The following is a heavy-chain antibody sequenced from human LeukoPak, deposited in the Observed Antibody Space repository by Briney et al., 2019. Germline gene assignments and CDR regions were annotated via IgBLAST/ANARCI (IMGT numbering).Heavy chain of an antibody. D-gene: IGHD3-22*01. CDR3: ARQRGYHYDSATNRFSDL. V-gene: IGHV4-39*01. J-gene: IGHJ5*02. CDR1: GGSISSSSYY. Sequence: SETLSLTCTVSGGSISSSSYYWGWIRQPPGKGLEWIGSVYYSGITYYNPSPKSRVTISVDTSKNQFSLRQSSVTAADTAVYYCARQRGYHYDSATNRFSDLWGQGTRVTVSS. CDR2: VYYSGIT.